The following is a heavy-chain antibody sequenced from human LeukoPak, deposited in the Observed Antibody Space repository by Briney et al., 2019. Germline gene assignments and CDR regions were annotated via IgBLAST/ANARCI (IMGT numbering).Heavy chain of an antibody. D-gene: IGHD3-10*01. CDR1: GFSVSNMY. V-gene: IGHV3-53*01. J-gene: IGHJ4*02. CDR3: AKERFGSGTYYSLFDF. Sequence: GGSLRLSCAASGFSVSNMYMIWVRQAPGKGLERVSAIYTGGNTNYVDSVKGRFTISRDNSKNTLYLQMNSLRAEDTAVYYCAKERFGSGTYYSLFDFWGQGTLVAVSS. CDR2: IYTGGNT.